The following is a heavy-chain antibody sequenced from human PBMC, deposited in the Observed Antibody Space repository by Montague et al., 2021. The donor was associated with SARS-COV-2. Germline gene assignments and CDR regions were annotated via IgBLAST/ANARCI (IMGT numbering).Heavy chain of an antibody. V-gene: IGHV3-7*01. CDR3: ARDRGWQSYDS. CDR2: INRDGTEE. J-gene: IGHJ4*02. D-gene: IGHD6-19*01. CDR1: GFTLRGYW. Sequence: SLRLSCAASGFTLRGYWMTWVRQAPGKGLEWVARINRDGTEESYVDSVRGRFTISRDNAQNSLFLQINRLRVEDTAVYYCARDRGWQSYDSWGQGTLVIVSS.